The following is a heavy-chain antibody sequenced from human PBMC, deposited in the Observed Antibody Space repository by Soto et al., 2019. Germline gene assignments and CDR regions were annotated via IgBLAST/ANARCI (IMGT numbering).Heavy chain of an antibody. V-gene: IGHV4-30-2*01. Sequence: PSGTLSLTCTVCVGGIRSGGYAWIWNRQPPGKGLEWIGYIYHSGSTYYNPSLKSRVTISLDRSKNHFSLKLSSVSASYTAVYYCARAQWLVLDYWGQGTLVTVSS. CDR1: VGGIRSGGYA. CDR3: ARAQWLVLDY. J-gene: IGHJ4*02. D-gene: IGHD6-19*01. CDR2: IYHSGST.